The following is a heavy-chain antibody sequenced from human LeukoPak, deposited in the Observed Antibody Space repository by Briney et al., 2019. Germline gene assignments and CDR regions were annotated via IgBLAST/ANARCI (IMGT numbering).Heavy chain of an antibody. J-gene: IGHJ5*02. CDR1: GYTFTSYA. D-gene: IGHD1-7*01. V-gene: IGHV7-4-1*02. CDR2: INTNTGNP. Sequence: ASVKVSCKASGYTFTSYAMNWVRQAPGQGLEWMGWINTNTGNPTYAQGFTGRFVFSLDTSVSTAYLQISSLKAEDTAVYCCARVNWNYNLPSNWFDPWGQGTLVTVSS. CDR3: ARVNWNYNLPSNWFDP.